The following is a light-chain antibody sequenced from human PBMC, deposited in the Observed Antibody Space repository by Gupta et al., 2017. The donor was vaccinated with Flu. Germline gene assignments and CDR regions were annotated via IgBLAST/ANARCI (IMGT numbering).Light chain of an antibody. CDR1: QRISMY. Sequence: GDRLTISCRASQRISMYLNWYQQKPGKAPELLIYSSSSCQGGVPSRFSGRRFATDFTLTISSLQPEDFATYYCQQTYSNLAWTFGQGTKVE. V-gene: IGKV1-39*01. CDR3: QQTYSNLAWT. CDR2: SSS. J-gene: IGKJ1*01.